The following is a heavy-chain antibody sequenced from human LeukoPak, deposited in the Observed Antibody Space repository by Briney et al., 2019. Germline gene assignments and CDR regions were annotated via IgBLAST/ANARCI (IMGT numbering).Heavy chain of an antibody. V-gene: IGHV3-74*01. J-gene: IGHJ3*01. CDR1: GFTFSSYW. D-gene: IGHD3-22*01. Sequence: GGSLRLSCTGSGFTFSSYWLHWVRQAPGKGLVWVSRINSDGSSTNYADPVEGRFTISRDNAKNTLYLQMNSLRAEDTAVYYCAKSSGYYSHNPFDLWGQGTVVTVSS. CDR3: AKSSGYYSHNPFDL. CDR2: INSDGSST.